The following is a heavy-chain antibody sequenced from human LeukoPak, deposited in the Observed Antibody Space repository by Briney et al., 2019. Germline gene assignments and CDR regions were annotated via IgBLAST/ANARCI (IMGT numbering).Heavy chain of an antibody. CDR1: GGTFSSYA. V-gene: IGHV1-69*01. Sequence: SVRVSCKASGGTFSSYAISWVRQAPGQGLEWMGGIIPIFGTANYAQKLQGRVTITADESTSTAYMELSSLRSEDTAVYYCARAGIVGATALFDYWGQGTLVTVSS. CDR2: IIPIFGTA. D-gene: IGHD1-26*01. J-gene: IGHJ4*02. CDR3: ARAGIVGATALFDY.